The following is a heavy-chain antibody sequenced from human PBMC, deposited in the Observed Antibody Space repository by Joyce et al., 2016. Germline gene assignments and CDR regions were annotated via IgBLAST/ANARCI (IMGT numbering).Heavy chain of an antibody. V-gene: IGHV3-74*01. CDR1: GFTFSNYW. CDR3: ARSLYSGSQQDY. D-gene: IGHD1-26*01. CDR2: INSDGGTT. J-gene: IGHJ4*02. Sequence: EVQLVESGGGLVQPGGSLRLSCEASGFTFSNYWMQWVRQAPGKGLVWVSRINSDGGTTNYADSVKGRFTSSRDNAKNTLYLQMNSLRDEDTAVYHCARSLYSGSQQDYWGQGTLVTVSS.